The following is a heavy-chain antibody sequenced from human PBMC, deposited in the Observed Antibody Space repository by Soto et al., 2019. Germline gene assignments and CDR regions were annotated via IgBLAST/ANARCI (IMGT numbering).Heavy chain of an antibody. CDR3: ARAHSTGWHYFDY. CDR1: GFTFSSYS. Sequence: PGGSLRLSCAASGFTFSSYSMNWVRQAPGKGLEWVSYISSSSSTIYYADSVKGRFTISRDNAKNSLYLQMNNLRDEDTAVYYCARAHSTGWHYFDYWGLGTLVTVSS. D-gene: IGHD6-19*01. J-gene: IGHJ4*02. CDR2: ISSSSSTI. V-gene: IGHV3-48*02.